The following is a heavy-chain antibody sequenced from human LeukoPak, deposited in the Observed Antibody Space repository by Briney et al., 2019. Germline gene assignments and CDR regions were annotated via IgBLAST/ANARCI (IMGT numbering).Heavy chain of an antibody. CDR2: IYYSGST. CDR1: GGSISSYY. Sequence: SETLSLTCTVSGGSISSYYWSWIQQPPGKGLEWIGYIYYSGSTNYNPSLKSRVTISVDTSKNQFSLKLSSVTAADTAVYYCARGSGYSEIPFDYWGQGTLVTVSS. J-gene: IGHJ4*02. D-gene: IGHD5-18*01. V-gene: IGHV4-59*01. CDR3: ARGSGYSEIPFDY.